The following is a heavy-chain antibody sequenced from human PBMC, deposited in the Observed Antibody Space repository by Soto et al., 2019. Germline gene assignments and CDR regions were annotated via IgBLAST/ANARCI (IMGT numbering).Heavy chain of an antibody. D-gene: IGHD1-1*01. Sequence: QVQLVQSGAEVRKPGASVKVSCEASGYTFTSYDIYWVRQATGQGLEWMGWMPPNTGNSGYAQKFQGRVTMTSDTSSGTAHMEVRILRDDGRDLYSCVRRSENKRWNGFVADKNYFDFWGQGPLVTVSS. J-gene: IGHJ4*02. CDR2: MPPNTGNS. CDR1: GYTFTSYD. V-gene: IGHV1-8*01. CDR3: VRRSENKRWNGFVADKNYFDF.